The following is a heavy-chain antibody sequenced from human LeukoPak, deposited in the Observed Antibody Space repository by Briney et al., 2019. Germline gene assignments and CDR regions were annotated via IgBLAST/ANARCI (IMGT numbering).Heavy chain of an antibody. D-gene: IGHD3-22*01. CDR2: FFYSGNT. CDR1: GGSIGSNSYY. Sequence: PSETLSLTCNVSGGSIGSNSYYWGWIRQPPGKGLEWIGSFFYSGNTYYNPSLKSRVTISVDTSKNQFSLKLSSVTAADTAVYYCARGPRYYYDSSGYYYGYWGQGTLVTVSS. J-gene: IGHJ4*02. V-gene: IGHV4-39*07. CDR3: ARGPRYYYDSSGYYYGY.